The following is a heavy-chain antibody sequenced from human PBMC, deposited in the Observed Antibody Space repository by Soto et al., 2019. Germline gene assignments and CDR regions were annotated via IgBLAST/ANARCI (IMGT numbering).Heavy chain of an antibody. CDR3: AIPTYNYAYYYYGMDA. V-gene: IGHV4-4*02. CDR1: GGSISSSNW. J-gene: IGHJ6*02. D-gene: IGHD3-16*01. Sequence: SETLSLTCAVSGGSISSSNWWSWVRQPPGKGLEWIGEIYHSGNTNYNPSLKSRVTISVDTSKNQFSLKLSSVTAADTAVYYCAIPTYNYAYYYYGMDAWGQGPTVTVSS. CDR2: IYHSGNT.